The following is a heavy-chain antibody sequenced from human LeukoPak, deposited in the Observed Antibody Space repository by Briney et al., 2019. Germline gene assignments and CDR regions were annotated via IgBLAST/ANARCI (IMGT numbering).Heavy chain of an antibody. J-gene: IGHJ4*02. CDR3: AVDIAVAGHFDY. CDR1: GGTFSSYA. Sequence: SVKVSCKASGGTFSSYAISWVRQAPGQGLEWMGGIIPIFGTANYAQKFQGRVTITTDESTSTAYMELSSLRSEDTAVYYCAVDIAVAGHFDYWGQGTLVTVFS. CDR2: IIPIFGTA. D-gene: IGHD6-19*01. V-gene: IGHV1-69*05.